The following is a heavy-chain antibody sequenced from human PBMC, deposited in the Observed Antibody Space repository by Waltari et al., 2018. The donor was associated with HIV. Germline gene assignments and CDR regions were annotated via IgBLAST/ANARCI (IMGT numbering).Heavy chain of an antibody. Sequence: QEQLVQSGAEVKKPGSSVKVSCKASGGTFSSNAISWVRQAPGQGLEWMGSIIRVFEATSYAQKFHGRLTISADESTSTVFMELSSLSFDDTAVYYCAMGSSGSYRWFDPWGHGTLVTVSS. J-gene: IGHJ5*02. CDR3: AMGSSGSYRWFDP. CDR1: GGTFSSNA. V-gene: IGHV1-69*18. D-gene: IGHD1-26*01. CDR2: IIRVFEAT.